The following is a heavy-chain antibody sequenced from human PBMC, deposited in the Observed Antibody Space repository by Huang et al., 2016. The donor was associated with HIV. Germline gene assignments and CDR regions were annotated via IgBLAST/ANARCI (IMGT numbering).Heavy chain of an antibody. D-gene: IGHD3-22*01. Sequence: QVQLVQSGAEVRKPGASVKVSCKASGFPFTNYDFNWVRQAPGQGLEWMVLMNPNSGNTGYAQKFQGRVTITRNTSINTAYMELSSLRSEDTAVYYCARARGYYYDGSGFYSRYYFDYWGQGTLVTVSS. J-gene: IGHJ4*02. CDR3: ARARGYYYDGSGFYSRYYFDY. CDR2: MNPNSGNT. CDR1: GFPFTNYD. V-gene: IGHV1-8*03.